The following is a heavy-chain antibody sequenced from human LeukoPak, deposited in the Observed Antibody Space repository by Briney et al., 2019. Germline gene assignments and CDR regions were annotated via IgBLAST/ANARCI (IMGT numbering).Heavy chain of an antibody. V-gene: IGHV4-61*02. D-gene: IGHD3-22*01. Sequence: SETLSLTCTVSGVSISTGSYYGSWVRQPAGRGLEWIGRIYSSGSTNYSPSFKSRVTISVDTSKNQFSLNLSSVTAADTAVYYCARGEYDSSAYWGYYFENWGQGTLVTVSS. CDR2: IYSSGST. CDR1: GVSISTGSYY. CDR3: ARGEYDSSAYWGYYFEN. J-gene: IGHJ4*02.